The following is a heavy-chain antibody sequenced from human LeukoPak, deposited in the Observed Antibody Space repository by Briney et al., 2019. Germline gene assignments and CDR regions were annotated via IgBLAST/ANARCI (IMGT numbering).Heavy chain of an antibody. V-gene: IGHV4-4*07. CDR2: IYSSGST. CDR1: GGSISSYY. J-gene: IGHJ4*02. CDR3: AKDIGVEMATITTGY. D-gene: IGHD5-24*01. Sequence: SETLSLTCSVSGGSISSYYWSWIRQPAGKGLEWIGRIYSSGSTNYNPSLKTRVTMSLDTSKNQFSLNLTTVTAADTAVYYCAKDIGVEMATITTGYWGQGTLVTVSS.